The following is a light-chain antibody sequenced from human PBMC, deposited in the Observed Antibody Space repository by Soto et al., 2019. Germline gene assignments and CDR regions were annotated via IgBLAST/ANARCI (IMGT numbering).Light chain of an antibody. CDR3: QQSYSTPDT. CDR1: QSISSF. V-gene: IGKV1-39*01. CDR2: AAS. J-gene: IGKJ2*01. Sequence: DIQMTQSPSSLSASVGDIVTITCRASQSISSFLNWYQQKPGKAPKLLIYAASSLQSGVPSRFSGSGSGTDFTLTISSLQPEDFATYYCQQSYSTPDTFGQGTKLDIK.